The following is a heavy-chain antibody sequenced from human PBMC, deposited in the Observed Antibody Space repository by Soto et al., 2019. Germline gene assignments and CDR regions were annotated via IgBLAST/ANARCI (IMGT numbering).Heavy chain of an antibody. V-gene: IGHV4-34*01. Sequence: SETLSLTCAVYGGSFSGYYWNWIRQSPGKGLEWIGEINHSGSGNYNPSLRSRVTMSVDTSKNQFSLKLSSVTAADTAVYYCARTWGYDILTGYYPYYYYYYGMDVWGQGTTVTVSS. CDR2: INHSGSG. D-gene: IGHD3-9*01. CDR3: ARTWGYDILTGYYPYYYYYYGMDV. CDR1: GGSFSGYY. J-gene: IGHJ6*02.